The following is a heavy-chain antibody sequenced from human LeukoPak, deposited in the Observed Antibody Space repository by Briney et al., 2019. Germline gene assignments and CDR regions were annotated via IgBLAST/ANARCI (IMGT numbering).Heavy chain of an antibody. CDR1: GGSISTYY. CDR2: IYYSGST. J-gene: IGHJ4*02. D-gene: IGHD5-18*01. CDR3: ARHSGGYSYGSYDY. Sequence: SETLSLTCTASGGSISTYYWSWIRQPPGKGLEWIGYIYYSGSTNYNPSLKSRVTISVDTSKNQFSLKLSSVTAADTAVYYCARHSGGYSYGSYDYWGQGTLVTVSS. V-gene: IGHV4-59*08.